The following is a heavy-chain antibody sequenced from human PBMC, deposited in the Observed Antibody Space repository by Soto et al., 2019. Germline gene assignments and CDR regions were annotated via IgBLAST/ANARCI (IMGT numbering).Heavy chain of an antibody. CDR1: GFTVSTYG. D-gene: IGHD2-8*02. J-gene: IGHJ4*02. CDR3: TGEVASGY. Sequence: QVPLVESXGGVVXPGXSLRLSCAVSGFTVSTYGMHWVRQAPGKGLEWVAVISRDGGTKYYADSVKGRFTISRDNSRNTLFLEMNSLRGDDMAVYYCTGEVASGYWGQGTLVTVSS. V-gene: IGHV3-30*03. CDR2: ISRDGGTK.